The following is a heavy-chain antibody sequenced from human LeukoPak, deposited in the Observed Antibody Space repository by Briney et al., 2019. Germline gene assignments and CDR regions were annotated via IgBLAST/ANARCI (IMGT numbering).Heavy chain of an antibody. CDR2: ISYDGSNK. CDR3: AKDRYSSGWYSTLDY. V-gene: IGHV3-30*18. D-gene: IGHD6-19*01. CDR1: GFTFSSYW. Sequence: GGSLRLSCAASGFTFSSYWMHWVRQAPGKGLEWVAVISYDGSNKYYADSVKGRFTISRDNSKNTLYLQMNSLRAEDTAVYYCAKDRYSSGWYSTLDYWGQGTLVTVSS. J-gene: IGHJ4*02.